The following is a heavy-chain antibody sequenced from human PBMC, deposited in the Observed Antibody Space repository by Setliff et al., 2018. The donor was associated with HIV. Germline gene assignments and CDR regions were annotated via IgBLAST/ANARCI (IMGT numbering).Heavy chain of an antibody. CDR2: IIPILGIA. Sequence: SVKVSCKVSGYTFISYDINWVRQAPGQGLEWMGGIIPILGIANYAQKFQGRVTITTDESTSTAYMELSSLRSEDTAVYYCARPPNDYGDYADAFDIWGQGTMVTVSS. J-gene: IGHJ3*02. D-gene: IGHD4-17*01. CDR1: GYTFISYD. CDR3: ARPPNDYGDYADAFDI. V-gene: IGHV1-69*10.